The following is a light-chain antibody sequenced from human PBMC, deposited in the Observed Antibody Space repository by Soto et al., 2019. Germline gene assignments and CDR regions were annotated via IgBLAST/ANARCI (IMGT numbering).Light chain of an antibody. Sequence: EIVLTQSPATLSVSPGGGATLSCRASQSVSSHLAWYQQKPGQGPRLLIYDASTRATGIPARFSGSGSGTEFTLTISSLQSEDFGVYFCQQYTDRPRTFGQGTKVDIK. J-gene: IGKJ1*01. V-gene: IGKV3-15*01. CDR3: QQYTDRPRT. CDR1: QSVSSH. CDR2: DAS.